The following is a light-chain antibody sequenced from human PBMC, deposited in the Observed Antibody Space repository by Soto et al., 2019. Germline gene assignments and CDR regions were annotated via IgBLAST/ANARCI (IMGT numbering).Light chain of an antibody. Sequence: QSALTQPASVSGSPGQSITISCTGTSTDVGAYNYVSWYQQHPGKAPKLMIYDVSDRPSGVSNRFSGSKSGNTASLATSGLQAEDEAAYYCSSYTGSSTPVFGGGTKLTVL. CDR2: DVS. CDR3: SSYTGSSTPV. J-gene: IGLJ2*01. CDR1: STDVGAYNY. V-gene: IGLV2-14*01.